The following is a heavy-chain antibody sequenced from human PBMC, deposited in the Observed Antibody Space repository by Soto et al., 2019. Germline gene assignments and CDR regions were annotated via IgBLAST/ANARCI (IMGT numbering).Heavy chain of an antibody. D-gene: IGHD3-16*01. J-gene: IGHJ5*02. Sequence: SETLSLTCTVSGGSISSFYWSWIRQPPGKGLEWIGYIYYSGSTNYNPSLKSRVTISVDTSKNQFSLKLSPVTAADTAVYYCARDRGASEPANWFAPWGQGTLVTVSS. CDR2: IYYSGST. CDR1: GGSISSFY. CDR3: ARDRGASEPANWFAP. V-gene: IGHV4-59*01.